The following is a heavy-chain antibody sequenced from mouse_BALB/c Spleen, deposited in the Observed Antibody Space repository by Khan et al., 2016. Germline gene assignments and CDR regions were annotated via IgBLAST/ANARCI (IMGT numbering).Heavy chain of an antibody. CDR1: GFTFSNYG. D-gene: IGHD1-1*01. CDR3: RRLTTGITMDY. Sequence: EVELVESGGDLVKPGGSLKLSCAASGFTFSNYGMSWVRQTPDKRLEWVATISTGGSHTYYTDSVEGRFTISRDNAKNTLYLQMSSLKSEDTAMYYCRRLTTGITMDYWGQGTSVTVSS. J-gene: IGHJ4*01. V-gene: IGHV5-6*01. CDR2: ISTGGSHT.